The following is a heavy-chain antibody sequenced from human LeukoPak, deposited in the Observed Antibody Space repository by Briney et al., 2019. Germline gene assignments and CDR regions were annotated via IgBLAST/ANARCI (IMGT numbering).Heavy chain of an antibody. D-gene: IGHD3-16*01. J-gene: IGHJ4*02. CDR2: IYTSGST. Sequence: SETLSLTCTVSGGSISRDYWSWIRQPAGKGLEWIGRIYTSGSTNYNPSLKSRVTMSVDTSKNQFSLKPSSVTAADTAVYYCARHVARGYVWGSYVDYWGQGTLVTVSS. V-gene: IGHV4-4*07. CDR3: ARHVARGYVWGSYVDY. CDR1: GGSISRDY.